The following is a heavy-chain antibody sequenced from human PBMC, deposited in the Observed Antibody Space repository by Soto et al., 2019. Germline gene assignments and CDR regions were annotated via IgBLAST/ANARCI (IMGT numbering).Heavy chain of an antibody. V-gene: IGHV3-23*01. D-gene: IGHD4-17*01. CDR2: ISGSGGST. CDR1: GFTFSSYA. J-gene: IGHJ3*02. Sequence: GGSLRLSCAASGFTFSSYAMSWVRQAPGKGLEWVSAISGSGGSTYYADSVKGRFTISRDNAKNSLYLQMSSLRDEDAAVYYCARDKDYAFDIWGQGTMVTVSS. CDR3: ARDKDYAFDI.